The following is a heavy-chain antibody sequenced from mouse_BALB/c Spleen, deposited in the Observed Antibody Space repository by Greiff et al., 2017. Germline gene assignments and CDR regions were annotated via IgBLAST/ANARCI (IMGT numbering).Heavy chain of an antibody. CDR3: ARIYGNSWMAY. CDR2: IWWNDNK. J-gene: IGHJ3*01. D-gene: IGHD2-1*01. CDR1: GFSLSTYGIG. Sequence: QVTLKECGPGILQPSQTLSLTCSFSGFSLSTYGIGVGWIRQPSGKGLEWLAHIWWNDNKYYNTALKRRLTNSKDTSNNQVFIKIASVDTADTATYDCARIYGNSWMAYWGQGTLVTVSA. V-gene: IGHV8-11*01.